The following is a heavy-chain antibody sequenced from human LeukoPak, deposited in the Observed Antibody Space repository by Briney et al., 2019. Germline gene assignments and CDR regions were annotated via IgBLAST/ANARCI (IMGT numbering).Heavy chain of an antibody. CDR3: ARELKEFCSSTSCYAIYYYYMDV. D-gene: IGHD2-2*01. Sequence: SETLPLTCTVSGGSISSGSYYWSWIRQPAGKGLEWIGRIYTSGSTNYNPSLKSRVTISVDTSKNQFSLKLSSVTAADTAVYYCARELKEFCSSTSCYAIYYYYMDVWGKGTTVTVSS. CDR1: GGSISSGSYY. V-gene: IGHV4-61*02. CDR2: IYTSGST. J-gene: IGHJ6*03.